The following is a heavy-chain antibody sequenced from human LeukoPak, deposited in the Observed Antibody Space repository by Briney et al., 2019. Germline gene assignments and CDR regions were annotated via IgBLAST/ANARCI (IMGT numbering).Heavy chain of an antibody. J-gene: IGHJ5*02. Sequence: SETLSLTCTVSGGFISGYYWSWIRQPAGKGLEWIGRIYSSGSTNYNPSLKSRVTISVDTSKNQFSLKLSSVTAADTAVYYCARATPEYYGSGIGGFDPWGQGTLVTVSS. CDR2: IYSSGST. V-gene: IGHV4-4*07. D-gene: IGHD3-10*01. CDR1: GGFISGYY. CDR3: ARATPEYYGSGIGGFDP.